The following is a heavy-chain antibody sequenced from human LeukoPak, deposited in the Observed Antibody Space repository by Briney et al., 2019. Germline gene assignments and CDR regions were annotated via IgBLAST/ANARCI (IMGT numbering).Heavy chain of an antibody. CDR2: ISYDGSNK. J-gene: IGHJ4*02. Sequence: GGSLRLSCAASGFTFSSYAMHWVRQAPGKGLEWVAVISYDGSNKYYADSVKGRFTISRDNSKNTLYLQMNSLRAEDTAVYYCAKDILSIFDSSSSYFDYWGQGTLVTVSS. V-gene: IGHV3-30-3*01. CDR3: AKDILSIFDSSSSYFDY. D-gene: IGHD6-6*01. CDR1: GFTFSSYA.